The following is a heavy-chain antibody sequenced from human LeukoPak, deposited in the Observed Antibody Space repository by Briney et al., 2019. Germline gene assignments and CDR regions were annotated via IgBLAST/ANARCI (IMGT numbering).Heavy chain of an antibody. CDR3: AIPPEYSSSY. CDR2: ISPSDSRT. D-gene: IGHD6-6*01. Sequence: GESLKISCKGSGFSFITYWIVWVRQMPGKGLEWMGNISPSDSRTTYSPSFQGQVTISADKSISTAYLQWSSLKASDTAMYYCAIPPEYSSSYWGQGTLVTVSS. V-gene: IGHV5-51*01. J-gene: IGHJ4*02. CDR1: GFSFITYW.